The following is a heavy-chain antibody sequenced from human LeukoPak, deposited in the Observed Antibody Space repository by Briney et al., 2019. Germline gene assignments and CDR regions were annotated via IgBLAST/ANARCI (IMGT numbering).Heavy chain of an antibody. D-gene: IGHD5-24*01. J-gene: IGHJ3*01. CDR2: INPGGGNT. Sequence: ASVKVSCKASGYTFTNYYIHWARQAPGQGLEWMGLINPGGGNTNYAQNFQGRVTMTRDTSASTVYMELSSLRSEDTAIYYCARIRAGYNDAYDFWGQGTVVTVPS. CDR1: GYTFTNYY. V-gene: IGHV1-46*01. CDR3: ARIRAGYNDAYDF.